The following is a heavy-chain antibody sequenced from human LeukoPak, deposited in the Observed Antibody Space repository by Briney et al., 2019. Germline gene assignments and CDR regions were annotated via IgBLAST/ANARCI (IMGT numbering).Heavy chain of an antibody. CDR1: GFTLSSYW. CDR2: IKQDGSEK. V-gene: IGHV3-7*01. J-gene: IGHJ4*02. D-gene: IGHD5-24*01. CDR3: ARGRWLQFRYYFDY. Sequence: GGSLRLSCAASGFTLSSYWMSWVRQAPGKGLEWVANIKQDGSEKYYVDSVKGRFTISRDNAKNSLYLQMNSLRAEDTAVYYCARGRWLQFRYYFDYWGQGTLVTVSS.